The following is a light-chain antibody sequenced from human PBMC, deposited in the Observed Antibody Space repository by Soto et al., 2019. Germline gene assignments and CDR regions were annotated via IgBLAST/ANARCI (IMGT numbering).Light chain of an antibody. CDR3: AQALQTVT. CDR2: LGS. J-gene: IGKJ4*01. CDR1: QSLLLSSGNNY. Sequence: DIVLTQSPLSLPVTPGESASISCKASQSLLLSSGNNYLDLYLQKPGQSPQLLIYLGSTRASGVPDRFSGSGSGTDFTLKISTVEDEDVGVYYCAQALQTVTFGGETKVDI. V-gene: IGKV2-28*01.